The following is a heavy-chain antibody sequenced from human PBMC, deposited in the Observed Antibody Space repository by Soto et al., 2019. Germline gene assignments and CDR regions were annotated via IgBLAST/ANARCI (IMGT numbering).Heavy chain of an antibody. CDR3: VRGGGGGLFEH. V-gene: IGHV3-21*05. J-gene: IGHJ4*02. D-gene: IGHD2-21*01. Sequence: GGSLRLSCAASGFTFSSYGMTWVRQAPGKGLEWLSHISPKSTFRNYADSVKGRFTISRDNTERSLFLQMNSLGVDDTAVYSCVRGGGGGLFEHWGQGVLVTVSS. CDR1: GFTFSSYG. CDR2: ISPKSTFR.